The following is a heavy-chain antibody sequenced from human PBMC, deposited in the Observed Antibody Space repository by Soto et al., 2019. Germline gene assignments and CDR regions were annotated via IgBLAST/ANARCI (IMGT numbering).Heavy chain of an antibody. CDR3: ARGYFDL. CDR2: INPSAGTT. J-gene: IGHJ2*01. Sequence: QVQLVQSGAEVKKPGASVKVSCKASGYTFITYYMHWVRQAPGLGLEWVGTINPSAGTTNYAQKFQGRGTMTRDPSTSTVYMELSSLRSEDTAVYFCARGYFDLRGRGTLVTVSS. CDR1: GYTFITYY. V-gene: IGHV1-46*01.